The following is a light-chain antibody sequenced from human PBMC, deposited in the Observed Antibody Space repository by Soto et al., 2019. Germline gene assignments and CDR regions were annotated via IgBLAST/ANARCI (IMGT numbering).Light chain of an antibody. Sequence: EIVMTQSPATLSVSPGERATLSCRASQSVSSNLAWYQQKPGQAPRPLIYGASTRATGIPARFSGSGSGTDFTLTISSLQSEDFAVYYCQQYNNWSRITFGQGTRLEIK. CDR2: GAS. J-gene: IGKJ5*01. CDR3: QQYNNWSRIT. CDR1: QSVSSN. V-gene: IGKV3-15*01.